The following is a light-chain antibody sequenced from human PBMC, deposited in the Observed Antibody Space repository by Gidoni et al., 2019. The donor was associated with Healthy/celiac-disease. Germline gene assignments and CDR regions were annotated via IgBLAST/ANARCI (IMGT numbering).Light chain of an antibody. J-gene: IGLJ2*01. CDR2: DNN. CDR1: SSNIGNNY. CDR3: GTWDSSLSAVV. V-gene: IGLV1-51*01. Sequence: QKVTISCSGSSSNIGNNYVSWYQQLPGTAPKLLIYDNNKRPSGIPDRFSGSKSGTSATLGITGRQTGDEADYYCGTWDSSLSAVVFGGGTKLTVL.